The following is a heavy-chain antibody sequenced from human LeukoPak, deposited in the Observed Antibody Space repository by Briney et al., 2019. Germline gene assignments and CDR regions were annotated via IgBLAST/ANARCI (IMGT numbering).Heavy chain of an antibody. J-gene: IGHJ4*02. Sequence: SETLSLTCTVSGGSISSSSYYWGWIRQPPGKGLEWIGYIYYSGSTNYNPSLKSRVTISVDTSKNQFSLKLSSVTAADTAFYYCARFSGTYSYLDYWGQGTLVTVSS. CDR2: IYYSGST. D-gene: IGHD1-26*01. V-gene: IGHV4-61*05. CDR3: ARFSGTYSYLDY. CDR1: GGSISSSSYY.